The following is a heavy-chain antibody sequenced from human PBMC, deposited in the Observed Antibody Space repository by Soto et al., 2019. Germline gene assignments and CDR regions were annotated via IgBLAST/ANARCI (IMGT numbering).Heavy chain of an antibody. CDR1: GFTFSNYA. Sequence: GGSLRLSCAASGFTFSNYAMSWVRQAPGKGLEWVSGISGSGGSTYYADSVKGRFTISRDNSKNTLYLQMNSLRAEDTAVYYCAKLALYSGSPGFFQHWGQGTLVTVSS. J-gene: IGHJ1*01. V-gene: IGHV3-23*01. D-gene: IGHD1-26*01. CDR2: ISGSGGST. CDR3: AKLALYSGSPGFFQH.